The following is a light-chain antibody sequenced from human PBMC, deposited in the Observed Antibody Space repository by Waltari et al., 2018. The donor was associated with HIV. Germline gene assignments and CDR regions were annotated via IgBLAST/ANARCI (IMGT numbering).Light chain of an antibody. V-gene: IGLV2-11*01. Sequence: QSALTQPASVAGSPGQSITLSCTGTSSDIGGYDYVSWYQQHPGKAPKLMIFDGNKRPSGVPARFSGSKSGHTASLTISGLQADDEADYYCCSYAGSYTEIFGGGTKLTVL. CDR3: CSYAGSYTEI. CDR2: DGN. J-gene: IGLJ2*01. CDR1: SSDIGGYDY.